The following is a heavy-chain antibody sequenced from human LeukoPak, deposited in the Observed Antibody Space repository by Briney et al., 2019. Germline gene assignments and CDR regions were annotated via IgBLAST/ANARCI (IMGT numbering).Heavy chain of an antibody. J-gene: IGHJ5*02. CDR2: IYPGDSGT. CDR3: ARHGLGYCRRRGCYPDH. CDR1: GYSFTNYW. V-gene: IGHV5-51*01. D-gene: IGHD2-15*01. Sequence: GESLKISCKSSGYSFTNYWIGWVRQMPGKGLEWMGIIYPGDSGTRYSPSFQGQVSISADKSISTAYLQWSSLKASDTAMYYCARHGLGYCRRRGCYPDHWGQGTQVTVSS.